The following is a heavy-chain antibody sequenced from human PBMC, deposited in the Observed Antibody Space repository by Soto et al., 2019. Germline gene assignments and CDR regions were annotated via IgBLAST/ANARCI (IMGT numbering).Heavy chain of an antibody. J-gene: IGHJ4*02. D-gene: IGHD6-13*01. CDR3: AKDIYKGAAGTLLDY. V-gene: IGHV3-30*18. CDR2: ISYDGSNN. CDR1: GFTFSSYG. Sequence: QVQLVESGGGVVQPGRSLRLSCAASGFTFSSYGMHWVRQAPGKGLAWVAVISYDGSNNYYADSVKGRFSISRDNSKKTLYLEMDSLRAEDTAVYYCAKDIYKGAAGTLLDYWGQGTLVTVSS.